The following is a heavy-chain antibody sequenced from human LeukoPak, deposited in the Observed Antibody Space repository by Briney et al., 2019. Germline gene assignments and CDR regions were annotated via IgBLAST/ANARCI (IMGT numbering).Heavy chain of an antibody. Sequence: GGSLRLSCAPSGFTFYDYAMHWVRQAPGKGLEWVSLMSGDGGSTYYADSVKGRFTISRDNSKYSPYLQMNSLRTEDTALYYCAKDIRGIAVAELDYWGQGTLVTVSS. CDR3: AKDIRGIAVAELDY. CDR2: MSGDGGST. V-gene: IGHV3-43*02. D-gene: IGHD6-19*01. CDR1: GFTFYDYA. J-gene: IGHJ4*02.